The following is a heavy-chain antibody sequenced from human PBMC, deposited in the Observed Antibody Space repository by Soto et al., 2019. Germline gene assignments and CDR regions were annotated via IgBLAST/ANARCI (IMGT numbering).Heavy chain of an antibody. V-gene: IGHV3-53*02. CDR1: GFTVSSSY. CDR2: IYIGDST. CDR3: ATSMTALIAFDI. Sequence: EVQLVETGGGLIQPGGSLRLSCAASGFTVSSSYLSWVRQSPGKGLEWVSIIYIGDSTYYADSVKGRFTLSRDNSKNTLYLQMDSLRPEDTAVYFCATSMTALIAFDIWGQGTMVTVSS. D-gene: IGHD2-21*02. J-gene: IGHJ3*02.